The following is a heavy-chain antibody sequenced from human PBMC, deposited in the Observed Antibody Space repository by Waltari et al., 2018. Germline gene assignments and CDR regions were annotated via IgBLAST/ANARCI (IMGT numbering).Heavy chain of an antibody. Sequence: QVQLVQSGAEVKKPGASVKVACKASGYTFTSYGLSCVRQAPGQGLEWMGWISAYNGNTNYAQKLQGRVTMTTDTSTSTAYMELRSLRSDDTAVYYCARYCSGGSCYWDHYYGMDVWGQGTTVTVSS. CDR1: GYTFTSYG. CDR2: ISAYNGNT. CDR3: ARYCSGGSCYWDHYYGMDV. J-gene: IGHJ6*02. D-gene: IGHD2-15*01. V-gene: IGHV1-18*04.